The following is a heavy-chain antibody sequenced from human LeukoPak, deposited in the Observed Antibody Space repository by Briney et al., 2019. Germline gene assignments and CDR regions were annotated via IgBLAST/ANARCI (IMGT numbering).Heavy chain of an antibody. CDR3: ARRQESLYYYMDV. Sequence: GGSLRLSCAASGFTFSSYWMHWVRQAPGKGLVWVSHINSDGSSTSYADSVKGRFTISRDNAKNTLYLQMNSLRAEDTAVYYCARRQESLYYYMDVWGKGTTVTVSS. V-gene: IGHV3-74*01. J-gene: IGHJ6*03. CDR2: INSDGSST. CDR1: GFTFSSYW.